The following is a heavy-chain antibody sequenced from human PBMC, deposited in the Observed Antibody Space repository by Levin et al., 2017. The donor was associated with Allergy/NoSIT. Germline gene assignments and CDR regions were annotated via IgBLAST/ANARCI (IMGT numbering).Heavy chain of an antibody. V-gene: IGHV5-51*01. J-gene: IGHJ4*02. CDR3: ARARVASVTPHFPN. Sequence: KVSCKTSGYTFTADWIAWVRQTPGTGLEWMAILYPGDSDTVYSPAFQGQVTISADTSTRTAYLQWTSLKASDTGMYFCARARVASVTPHFPNWGQGTLVTVSS. CDR2: LYPGDSDT. D-gene: IGHD2/OR15-2a*01. CDR1: GYTFTADW.